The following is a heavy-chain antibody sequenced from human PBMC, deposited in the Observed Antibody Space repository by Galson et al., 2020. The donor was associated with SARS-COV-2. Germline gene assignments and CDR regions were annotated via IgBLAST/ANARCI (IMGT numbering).Heavy chain of an antibody. CDR2: ISYDGSKT. CDR1: GFTFSNYA. V-gene: IGHV3-30*04. D-gene: IGHD4-17*01. CDR3: ATYTVDDYLDS. Sequence: TGGSLRLSCAASGFTFSNYALHWVRQAPGKGLEWVALISYDGSKTYYSDSVKGRFTISRDNSKNTLFLQMNSLRAADTAVYYCATYTVDDYLDSWGQGTLGTVSS. J-gene: IGHJ4*02.